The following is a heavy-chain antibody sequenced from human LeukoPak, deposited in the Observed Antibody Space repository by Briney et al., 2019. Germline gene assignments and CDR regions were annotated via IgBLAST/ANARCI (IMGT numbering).Heavy chain of an antibody. Sequence: GGSLRLSCAGSGFGFSDAWMNWVRQAPGKGLEWVSYISSSGSTIYYADSVKGRFTISRDNAKNSLYLQMNSLRAEDTAVYYCAELGITMIGGVWGKGTTVTISS. CDR2: ISSSGSTI. J-gene: IGHJ6*04. D-gene: IGHD3-10*02. CDR1: GFGFSDAW. V-gene: IGHV3-11*04. CDR3: AELGITMIGGV.